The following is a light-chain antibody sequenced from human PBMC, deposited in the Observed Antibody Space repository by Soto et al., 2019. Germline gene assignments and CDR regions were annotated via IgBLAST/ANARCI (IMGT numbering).Light chain of an antibody. Sequence: QSVLTQPPSVSGAPGQRVTISCTGSSSNIGAGYDVHWYQQLPGTAPKLLISGNSNRPSGFPDRFSGSKSGTSASLAITGLQAEDEADYYCQSYDSSLSGGVFGGGTKVTVL. V-gene: IGLV1-40*01. CDR1: SSNIGAGYD. CDR3: QSYDSSLSGGV. CDR2: GNS. J-gene: IGLJ3*02.